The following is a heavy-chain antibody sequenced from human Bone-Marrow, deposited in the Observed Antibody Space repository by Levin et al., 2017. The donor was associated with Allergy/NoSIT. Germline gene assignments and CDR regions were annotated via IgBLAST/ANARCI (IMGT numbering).Heavy chain of an antibody. CDR3: ARYCSSTSCFYY. D-gene: IGHD2-2*01. CDR2: IKQDGSEK. CDR1: GFTFSSYW. J-gene: IGHJ4*02. Sequence: GESLKISCAASGFTFSSYWMSWVRQAPGKGLEWVANIKQDGSEKYYVDSVKGRFTISRDNAKNSLYLQMNSLRAEDTAVYYCARYCSSTSCFYYWGQGTLVTVSS. V-gene: IGHV3-7*01.